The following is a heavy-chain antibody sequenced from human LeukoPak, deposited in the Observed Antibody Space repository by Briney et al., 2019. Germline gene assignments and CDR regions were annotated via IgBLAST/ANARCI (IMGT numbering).Heavy chain of an antibody. V-gene: IGHV4-39*01. J-gene: IGHJ4*02. D-gene: IGHD5-18*01. CDR1: GGSISSSSYY. CDR2: IYYSGST. CDR3: ASSYSYGPLDY. Sequence: SETLSLTYTVSGGSISSSSYYWGWIRKPPGKGLEWIGSIYYSGSTYYNPSLKSRVTISVDTSKDQFSLKLSSVTAADTAVYYCASSYSYGPLDYWGQGTLVTVSS.